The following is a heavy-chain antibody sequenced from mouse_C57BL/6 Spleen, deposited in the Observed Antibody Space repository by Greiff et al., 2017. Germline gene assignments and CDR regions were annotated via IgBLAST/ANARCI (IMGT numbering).Heavy chain of an antibody. J-gene: IGHJ3*01. CDR2: IWSGGST. CDR3: ARAGTYYSNYEAWFAY. D-gene: IGHD2-5*01. V-gene: IGHV2-2*01. Sequence: VKLMESGPGLVQPSQSLSITCTVSGFSLTSYGVHWVRQSPGKGLEWLGVIWSGGSTDYNAAFISRLSISKDNSKSQVFFKMNSLQADDTAIYYCARAGTYYSNYEAWFAYWGQGTLVTVSA. CDR1: GFSLTSYG.